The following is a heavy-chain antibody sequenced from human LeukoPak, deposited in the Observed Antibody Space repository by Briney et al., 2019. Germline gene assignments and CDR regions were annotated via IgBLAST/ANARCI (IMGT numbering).Heavy chain of an antibody. V-gene: IGHV3-21*01. D-gene: IGHD3-22*01. CDR3: ARDQYDGNYYDSSGPRDY. J-gene: IGHJ4*02. CDR1: GFTFSSYS. CDR2: ISSSSSYI. Sequence: GGSLRPSWAASGFTFSSYSMNWVRQAPGKGLEWVSSISSSSSYIYYADSVKGRFTISRDNAKNSLYLQMNSLRAEDTAVYYCARDQYDGNYYDSSGPRDYWGQGTLVTVSS.